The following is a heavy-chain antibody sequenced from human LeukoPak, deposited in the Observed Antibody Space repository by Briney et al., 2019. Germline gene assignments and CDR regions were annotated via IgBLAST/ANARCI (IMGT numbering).Heavy chain of an antibody. Sequence: ASVKVSCKASGYTFTTYAMNWGRQAPGQGLEWMGWVNTNTGNPAYAQGFTGRFVFSLDTSVSTAYLQISSLKADDTAVYYCAREVAIGRAAMEGLLHWGQGTLVTVSS. CDR2: VNTNTGNP. J-gene: IGHJ4*02. CDR3: AREVAIGRAAMEGLLH. D-gene: IGHD5-18*01. V-gene: IGHV7-4-1*02. CDR1: GYTFTTYA.